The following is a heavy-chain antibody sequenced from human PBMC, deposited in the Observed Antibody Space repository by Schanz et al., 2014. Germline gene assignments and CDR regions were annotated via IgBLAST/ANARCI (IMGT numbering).Heavy chain of an antibody. V-gene: IGHV1-8*02. J-gene: IGHJ4*02. CDR1: GYTFTAYG. CDR2: MNPNSGNP. CDR3: ERGRTFDY. Sequence: VQSVHSGTEVQKLGASVKVSCQTSGYTFTAYGINWVRQAPGQGLEWLGWMNPNSGNPGFAQKFRGRVTMTRNTSMSTAYIELHILTSEDTAVYYCERGRTFDYWGQGTLVTVSS.